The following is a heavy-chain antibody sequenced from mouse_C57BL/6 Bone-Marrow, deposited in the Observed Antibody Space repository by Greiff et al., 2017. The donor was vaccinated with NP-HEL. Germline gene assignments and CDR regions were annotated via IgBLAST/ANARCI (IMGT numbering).Heavy chain of an antibody. CDR3: ARDRDYGGSYVAWFAY. Sequence: EVMLVESGGGLVKPGGSLKLSCAASGFTFSSYSMSWVRQTPEKRLEWVATISDGGSYTYYPDNLKGRFIISRDNAKNNLYLQMSHLKSEDTAMYYCARDRDYGGSYVAWFAYWGQGTLVTVSA. V-gene: IGHV5-4*03. CDR1: GFTFSSYS. CDR2: ISDGGSYT. D-gene: IGHD1-1*01. J-gene: IGHJ3*01.